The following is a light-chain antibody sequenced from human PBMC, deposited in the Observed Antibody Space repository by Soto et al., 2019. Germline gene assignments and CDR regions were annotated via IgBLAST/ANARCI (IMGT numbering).Light chain of an antibody. CDR1: SSNIGSHT. CDR2: SNN. V-gene: IGLV1-44*01. Sequence: LTQPPSASGTPGQRITISCSGSSSNIGSHTVNWHQQVPGTAPKLLIYSNNERPSGVPDRFSGSKSGTSASLAISGLQSGDEADYYCAAWDDSLNGVIFGGGTKVTVL. J-gene: IGLJ2*01. CDR3: AAWDDSLNGVI.